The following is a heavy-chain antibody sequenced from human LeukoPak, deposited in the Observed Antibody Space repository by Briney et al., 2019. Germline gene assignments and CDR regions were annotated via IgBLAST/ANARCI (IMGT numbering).Heavy chain of an antibody. CDR2: IIPIFGTA. V-gene: IGHV1-69*13. Sequence: SVKVSCKASGGTFSSYAISWVRQAPGQGLEWMGGIIPIFGTANYAQKFRGRVTITADESTSTAYMELSSLRSEDTAVYYCASYCSSTSCYTGEDWFDPWGQGTLVTVSS. CDR3: ASYCSSTSCYTGEDWFDP. D-gene: IGHD2-2*02. CDR1: GGTFSSYA. J-gene: IGHJ5*02.